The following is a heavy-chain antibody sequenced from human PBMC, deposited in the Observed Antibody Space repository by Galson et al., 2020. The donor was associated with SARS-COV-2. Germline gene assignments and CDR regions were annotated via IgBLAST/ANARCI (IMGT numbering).Heavy chain of an antibody. CDR1: GFSLRTSGVA. CDR3: AHRPWSRGAWDY. CDR2: IYWDDDK. Sequence: VSGPTLVKPTQTLTLTCTFSGFSLRTSGVAVAWIRQPPGKALEWLAVIYWDDDKRYSPSLKSRLTITKDTSKNEVVLTMTNMDPVDTATYFCAHRPWSRGAWDYWGQGTLATVSS. V-gene: IGHV2-5*02. D-gene: IGHD3-10*01. J-gene: IGHJ4*02.